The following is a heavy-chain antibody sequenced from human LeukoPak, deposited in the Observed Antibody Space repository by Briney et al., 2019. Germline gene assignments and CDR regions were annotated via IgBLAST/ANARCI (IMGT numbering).Heavy chain of an antibody. CDR2: ISLNGETT. D-gene: IGHD6-19*01. CDR1: GFSLSSFG. V-gene: IGHV3-23*01. Sequence: GGSLRLSCAVSGFSLSSFGMSWVRQAPGKGLEWISAISLNGETTWYAVPVKGRFIISRDNSKNTLYLQLTSLRAEYTAVYYCAQGFSSGWYPYRGQGSLVSVSS. J-gene: IGHJ4*02. CDR3: AQGFSSGWYPY.